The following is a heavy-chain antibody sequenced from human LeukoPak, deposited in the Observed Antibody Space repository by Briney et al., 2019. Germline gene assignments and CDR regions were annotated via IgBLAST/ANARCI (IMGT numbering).Heavy chain of an antibody. CDR1: GFTFSSYS. CDR3: AKNYGGNSKGLLDAFDI. CDR2: ISGSGGST. J-gene: IGHJ3*02. Sequence: PGGSLRLSCAASGFTFSSYSMNWVRQAPGKGLEWVSAISGSGGSTYYADSVKGRFTISRDNSKNTLYLQMNSLRAEDTAVYYCAKNYGGNSKGLLDAFDIWGQGTMVTVSS. D-gene: IGHD4-23*01. V-gene: IGHV3-23*01.